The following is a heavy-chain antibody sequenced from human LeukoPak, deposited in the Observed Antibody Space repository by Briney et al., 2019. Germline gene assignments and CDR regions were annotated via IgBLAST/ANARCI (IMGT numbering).Heavy chain of an antibody. J-gene: IGHJ5*02. CDR3: ARDSGWYTWFDP. CDR1: GFTFSSYE. D-gene: IGHD6-19*01. CDR2: ISSSGSTI. V-gene: IGHV3-48*03. Sequence: GSLRLSCAASGFTFSSYEMNWVRQAPGKGLEWVSYISSSGSTIYYADSVKGRFTISRDNAKNSLYLQMNSLRAEDMAVYYCARDSGWYTWFDPWGQGTLVTVSS.